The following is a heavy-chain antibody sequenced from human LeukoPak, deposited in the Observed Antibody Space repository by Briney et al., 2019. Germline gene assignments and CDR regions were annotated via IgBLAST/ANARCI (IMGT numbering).Heavy chain of an antibody. D-gene: IGHD4-17*01. CDR2: INPNSGGT. CDR3: AREGATTVTTGDY. V-gene: IGHV1-2*02. Sequence: GASVKVSCKASGYTFTGYYMHWVRQAPGQGLEWMGWINPNSGGTNYAQKFQGRVTMTRDTSISTAYMELSRLRPDDTAVYYCAREGATTVTTGDYWGQGTLVTVSS. CDR1: GYTFTGYY. J-gene: IGHJ4*02.